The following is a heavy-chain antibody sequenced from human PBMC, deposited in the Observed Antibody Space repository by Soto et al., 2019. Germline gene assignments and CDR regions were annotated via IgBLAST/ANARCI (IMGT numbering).Heavy chain of an antibody. CDR2: IRSKAYGGTT. CDR1: GFTFGAYA. J-gene: IGHJ3*02. V-gene: IGHV3-49*03. Sequence: LRLSCTASGFTFGAYAMSWFRQAPGKGLEWAGFIRSKAYGGTTEYAASVKGRFTISRDDSKSIAYLQMNSLKTEDTAVYYCNRDQGVELTYYYDSSGYFAFDIWVQGTIVTVAS. CDR3: NRDQGVELTYYYDSSGYFAFDI. D-gene: IGHD3-22*01.